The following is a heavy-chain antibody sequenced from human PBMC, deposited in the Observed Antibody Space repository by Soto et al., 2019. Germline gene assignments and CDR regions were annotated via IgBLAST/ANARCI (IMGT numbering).Heavy chain of an antibody. CDR3: AREPLT. J-gene: IGHJ4*02. Sequence: QVQLQESGPGLVKPSQTLSLTCTVSGGSISSGGYYWNWIRQHPGKVLEWLGYIYYSGSTYYHPSLKNPVTISINTSKNPFSPKVSSVTAGVTAVDYCAREPLTWGQGTLVTVSS. CDR2: IYYSGST. V-gene: IGHV4-31*01. CDR1: GGSISSGGYY.